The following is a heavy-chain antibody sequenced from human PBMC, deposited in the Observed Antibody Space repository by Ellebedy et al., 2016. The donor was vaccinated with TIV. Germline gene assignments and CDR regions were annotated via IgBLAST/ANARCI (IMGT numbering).Heavy chain of an antibody. J-gene: IGHJ4*02. V-gene: IGHV3-23*01. CDR3: AKDPHPTGVLWFGETLVDY. Sequence: GESLKISCAASGFTFSSYAMSWVRQAPGKGLEWVSAISGSGGSTYYADSVKGRFTISRDNSKNTLYLQMNSLRAEDTAVYYCAKDPHPTGVLWFGETLVDYWGQGTLVTVSS. CDR2: ISGSGGST. D-gene: IGHD3-10*01. CDR1: GFTFSSYA.